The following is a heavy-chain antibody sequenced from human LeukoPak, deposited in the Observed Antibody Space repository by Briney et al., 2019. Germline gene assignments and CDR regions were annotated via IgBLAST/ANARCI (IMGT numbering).Heavy chain of an antibody. CDR2: IYYSGST. CDR3: ARRQSGSYSSLDY. J-gene: IGHJ4*02. V-gene: IGHV4-59*08. Sequence: PSETLSLTCTVSGGSISSYYWSWIRQPPGKGLEWIGYIYYSGSTNYNPSLKSRVTISVDTSKNQFPLKLSSVTAADTAVYYCARRQSGSYSSLDYWGQGTLVTVSS. D-gene: IGHD1-26*01. CDR1: GGSISSYY.